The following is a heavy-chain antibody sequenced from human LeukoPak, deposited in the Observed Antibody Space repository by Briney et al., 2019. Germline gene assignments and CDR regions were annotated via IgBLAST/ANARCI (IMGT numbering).Heavy chain of an antibody. J-gene: IGHJ4*02. CDR2: IYYSGST. CDR1: GGSISSSSYY. CDR3: AEFYCSSTSCYFTY. V-gene: IGHV4-39*07. Sequence: SETLSLTCTVSGGSISSSSYYWGWIRRPPGKGLEWIGSIYYSGSTYYNPSLKSRVTISVDTSKNQFSLKLSSVTAADTAVYYCAEFYCSSTSCYFTYWGQGTLVTVSS. D-gene: IGHD2-2*01.